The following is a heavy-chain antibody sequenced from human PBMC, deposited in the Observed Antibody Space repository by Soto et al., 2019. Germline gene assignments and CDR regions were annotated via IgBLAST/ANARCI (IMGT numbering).Heavy chain of an antibody. Sequence: GGSLRLSCVASGFTFTSYSMNWVRQAPGQGLEWVSSISSSSSYIYYADSVKGRFTISRDNAKNSLYLQMNSLRAEDTAVYYCARDLASGYKQFDYWGQGTLVTVSS. CDR2: ISSSSSYI. V-gene: IGHV3-21*01. D-gene: IGHD5-12*01. CDR3: ARDLASGYKQFDY. J-gene: IGHJ4*02. CDR1: GFTFTSYS.